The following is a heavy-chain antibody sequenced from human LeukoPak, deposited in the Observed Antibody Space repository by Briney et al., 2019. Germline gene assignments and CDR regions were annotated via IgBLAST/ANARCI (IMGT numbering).Heavy chain of an antibody. CDR3: ARDFEYCSGGSCYKGVDY. CDR1: GYSISTGYY. D-gene: IGHD2-15*01. Sequence: SETLSLTCTVSGYSISTGYYWDWIRQPPGKGLEWIGEINHSGSTNYNPSLKSRVTISVDTSKNQFSLKLSSVTAADTAVYYCARDFEYCSGGSCYKGVDYWGQGTLVTVSS. J-gene: IGHJ4*02. V-gene: IGHV4-38-2*02. CDR2: INHSGST.